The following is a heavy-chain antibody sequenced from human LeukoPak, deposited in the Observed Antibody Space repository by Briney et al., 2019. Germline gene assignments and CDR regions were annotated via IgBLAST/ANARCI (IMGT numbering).Heavy chain of an antibody. CDR2: ISSSSSYI. Sequence: GGSLRLSCAASGFTFSSYSMNWVRQAPGKGLEWVSSISSSSSYIYYADSVKGRFTISRDNAKNSLYLQMNSLRAEDTAVYYCAKDLGYDFWSGSFDYWGQGTLVTVSS. J-gene: IGHJ4*02. CDR1: GFTFSSYS. D-gene: IGHD3-3*01. CDR3: AKDLGYDFWSGSFDY. V-gene: IGHV3-21*04.